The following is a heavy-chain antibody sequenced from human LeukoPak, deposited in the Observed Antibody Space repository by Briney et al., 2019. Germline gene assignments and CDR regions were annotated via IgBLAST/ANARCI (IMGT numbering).Heavy chain of an antibody. Sequence: PSETLSLTCTVSGGSISSGDYYWSWIRQPPGKGLEWIGYIYYSGSTYYNPSLKSRVTISVDTSKNQFSLKLSSVTAADTAVYYCAAELNDILTGFGYWGQGTLVTVSS. J-gene: IGHJ4*02. CDR3: AAELNDILTGFGY. CDR2: IYYSGST. CDR1: GGSISSGDYY. D-gene: IGHD3-9*01. V-gene: IGHV4-30-4*01.